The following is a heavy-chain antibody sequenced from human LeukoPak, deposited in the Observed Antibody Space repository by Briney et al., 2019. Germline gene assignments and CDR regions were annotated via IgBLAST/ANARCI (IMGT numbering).Heavy chain of an antibody. J-gene: IGHJ6*02. Sequence: GDSVKVSCKASGYTFTGYYMHWVRQAPGQGLEWMGRINPNSGGTNYAQKFQGRVTMTRDTSISTAYMELSRLRSDDTAVYYCARGRDPGIYYYYGMDVWGQGTTVTVSS. CDR3: ARGRDPGIYYYYGMDV. CDR1: GYTFTGYY. V-gene: IGHV1-2*06. CDR2: INPNSGGT.